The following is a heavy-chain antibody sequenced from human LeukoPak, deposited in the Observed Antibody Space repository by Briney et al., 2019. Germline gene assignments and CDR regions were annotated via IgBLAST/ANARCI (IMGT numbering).Heavy chain of an antibody. CDR1: GYTFTNYA. V-gene: IGHV7-4-1*02. D-gene: IGHD1-14*01. J-gene: IGHJ4*02. Sequence: ASVKLSCKASGYTFTNYAMNWVRQAPGQGLEWMGWINTNTGNPTYAQAFTGRFVFPLDTSDSTAYLQISSLKAEDTAVYYCARESPEDYYFDYWGQGTLVTVSS. CDR3: ARESPEDYYFDY. CDR2: INTNTGNP.